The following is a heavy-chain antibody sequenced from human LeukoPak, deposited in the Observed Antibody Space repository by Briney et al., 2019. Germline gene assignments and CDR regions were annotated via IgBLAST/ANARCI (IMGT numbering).Heavy chain of an antibody. D-gene: IGHD6-6*01. V-gene: IGHV3-21*01. CDR2: ISSSSTYI. J-gene: IGHJ3*02. CDR1: GFTFSSYS. CDR3: ARIPYSSSLTDAFDI. Sequence: GGSLRLSCAASGFTFSSYSMNWVRQAPGKGLEWVSFISSSSTYIYYADSMKGRFTISRDNAKNSLFLQMNSLRGEDTAVYYCARIPYSSSLTDAFDIWGQGTMVTVYS.